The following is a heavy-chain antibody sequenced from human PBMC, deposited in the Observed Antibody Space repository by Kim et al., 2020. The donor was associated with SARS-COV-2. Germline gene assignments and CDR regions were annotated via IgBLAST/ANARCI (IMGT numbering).Heavy chain of an antibody. CDR3: ARPTAAAGRICAFDI. CDR2: IYYSGST. D-gene: IGHD6-13*01. V-gene: IGHV4-39*01. Sequence: SETLSLTCTVSGGSISSSSYYWGWIRQPPGKGLEWIGSIYYSGSTYYNPSLKSRVTISVDTSKNQFSLKLSSVTAADTAVYYCARPTAAAGRICAFDIWGQGTMVTVSS. J-gene: IGHJ3*02. CDR1: GGSISSSSYY.